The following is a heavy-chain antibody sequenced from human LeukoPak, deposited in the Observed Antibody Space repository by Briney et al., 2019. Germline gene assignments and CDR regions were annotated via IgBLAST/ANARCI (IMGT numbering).Heavy chain of an antibody. CDR1: GFTFSDYY. CDR3: ARDLPGYCSGGSCYHAFDI. J-gene: IGHJ3*02. V-gene: IGHV3-11*01. Sequence: PGGSLRLSCAASGFTFSDYYMSWIRQAPGKGLEWVSYISSSGSTMYYADSVKGRFTISRDNAKNSLYLQMNSLRAEDTAVYYCARDLPGYCSGGSCYHAFDIWGQGTMVTVSS. CDR2: ISSSGSTM. D-gene: IGHD2-15*01.